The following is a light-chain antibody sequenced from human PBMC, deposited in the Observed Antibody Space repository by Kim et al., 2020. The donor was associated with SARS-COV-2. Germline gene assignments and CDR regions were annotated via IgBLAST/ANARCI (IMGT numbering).Light chain of an antibody. CDR1: QGISSY. CDR2: AAS. J-gene: IGKJ2*01. CDR3: QQYDSYPRT. V-gene: IGKV1-8*01. Sequence: AIRITQSPSSLSASTGDRVTITCRASQGISSYLAWYQQKPGKAPKLLIYAASTLQSGVPSRFSGSGSGTDFTLTISCLQSEDFATYYCQQYDSYPRTFGQGTKLEI.